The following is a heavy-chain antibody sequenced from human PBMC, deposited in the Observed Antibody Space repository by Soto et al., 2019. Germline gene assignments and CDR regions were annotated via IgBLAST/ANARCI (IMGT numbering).Heavy chain of an antibody. V-gene: IGHV3-21*01. CDR1: GFTFSSYS. D-gene: IGHD6-13*01. Sequence: EVQLVESGGGLVKPGGSLRLSCAASGFTFSSYSMNWVRQAPGKGLEWVSSISSSSSYIYYADSVKGRFTISRDNAKNSLYLQMNSLRAEDTAVYYCARDRSAQPPESSSWRAWIFDYWGQGTLVTVSS. CDR3: ARDRSAQPPESSSWRAWIFDY. J-gene: IGHJ4*02. CDR2: ISSSSSYI.